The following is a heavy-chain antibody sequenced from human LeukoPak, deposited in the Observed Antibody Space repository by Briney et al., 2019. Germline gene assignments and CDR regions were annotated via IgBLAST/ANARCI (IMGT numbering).Heavy chain of an antibody. CDR3: AKDANYLRSGSFFIPFDY. CDR1: GFTFRRTA. J-gene: IGHJ4*02. V-gene: IGHV3-23*01. CDR2: IGGSGVGT. D-gene: IGHD4/OR15-4a*01. Sequence: PGGSLRLSCAASGFTFRRTAMSWVRQAPGKGLQWVATIGGSGVGTYYAASVKGRFNISRDNPKNTLYLQMNSLRTEDTAIYYCAKDANYLRSGSFFIPFDYWGQGTLVTVHS.